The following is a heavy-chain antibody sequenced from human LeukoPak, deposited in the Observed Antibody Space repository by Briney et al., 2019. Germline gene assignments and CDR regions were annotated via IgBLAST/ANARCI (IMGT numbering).Heavy chain of an antibody. Sequence: TSETLSLTCTVSGDSISSSSYHWGWIRQPPGKGLEWVASIYHSGSTFYNPSLKSRVTISVDTSKNQFSLKLSSVTAADTAVYYCARLGGYCSGSSCYWLDYWGQGTLVTVSA. CDR1: GDSISSSSYH. J-gene: IGHJ4*02. CDR2: IYHSGST. CDR3: ARLGGYCSGSSCYWLDY. V-gene: IGHV4-39*01. D-gene: IGHD2-15*01.